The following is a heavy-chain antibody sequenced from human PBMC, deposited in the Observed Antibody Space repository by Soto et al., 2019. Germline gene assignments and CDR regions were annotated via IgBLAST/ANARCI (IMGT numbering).Heavy chain of an antibody. J-gene: IGHJ3*02. V-gene: IGHV3-30-3*01. CDR2: ISYDGSNK. CDR3: ARPTVVTPVAFDI. Sequence: PGWSLRLSCAASGFTFSSYAMHLVRQAPGKGLEWVAVISYDGSNKYYADSVKGRFTISRDNSKNTLYLQMNSLRAEDTAVYYCARPTVVTPVAFDIWGEGRMVTV. CDR1: GFTFSSYA. D-gene: IGHD4-17*01.